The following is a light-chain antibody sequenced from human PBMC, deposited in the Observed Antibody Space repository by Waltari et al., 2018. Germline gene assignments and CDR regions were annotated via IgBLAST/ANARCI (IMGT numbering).Light chain of an antibody. CDR2: KNN. CDR3: AAWDDSLSGLV. CDR1: SSNIGNYY. J-gene: IGLJ3*02. V-gene: IGLV1-47*01. Sequence: QSVLTQPPSASGTPGQRVTISCSGSSSNIGNYYVYWYQHLPGAAPKLLIFKNNQRPSGVPDRFSDSKSGTSASLAISGLRSEDEADYYCAAWDDSLSGLVFGGGTKLSVL.